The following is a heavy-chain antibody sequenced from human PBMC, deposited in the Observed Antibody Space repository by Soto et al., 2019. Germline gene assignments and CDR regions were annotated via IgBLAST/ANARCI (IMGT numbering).Heavy chain of an antibody. D-gene: IGHD5-12*01. CDR3: ARHGYSGYDEGYWYFDL. J-gene: IGHJ2*01. V-gene: IGHV4-59*08. CDR2: IYYSGST. CDR1: GGSISSYY. Sequence: SETLSLTCTVSGGSISSYYWSWIRQPPGKGLEWIGYIYYSGSTNYNPSLKSRVTISVDTSKNQFSLKLSSVTAADTAVYYCARHGYSGYDEGYWYFDLWGRGTLVTVSS.